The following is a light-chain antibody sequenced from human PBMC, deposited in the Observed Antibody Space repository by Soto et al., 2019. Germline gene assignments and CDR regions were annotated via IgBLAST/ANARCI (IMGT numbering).Light chain of an antibody. V-gene: IGLV4-69*01. CDR2: LDSDGSH. J-gene: IGLJ2*01. Sequence: QLVLTQSPSASASLGASVKLTCTLSSGHSSYAIAWHQQQPEKGPRYLMKLDSDGSHTKGDAIPDRFSGSSSGAERYLTISSLQFEDEADYYCQTWCTGIHVVFGGGTKVTVL. CDR1: SGHSSYA. CDR3: QTWCTGIHVV.